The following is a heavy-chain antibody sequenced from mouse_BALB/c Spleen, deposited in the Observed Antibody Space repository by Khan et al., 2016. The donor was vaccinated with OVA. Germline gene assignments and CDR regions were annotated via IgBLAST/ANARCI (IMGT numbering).Heavy chain of an antibody. J-gene: IGHJ3*01. CDR1: GYTFTSYV. D-gene: IGHD1-1*01. V-gene: IGHV1S136*01. Sequence: EVKLLESGPELAKPGASVKMSCKASGYTFTSYVMHWVKQKPRQGLEWIGYISPNSDGSKYNEKFRGKATLTSDKSSSTAYMQLSSLTSEDSAVYYCWRSLFDYGSAYEGFAYWGQGTLVTVSA. CDR2: ISPNSDGS. CDR3: WRSLFDYGSAYEGFAY.